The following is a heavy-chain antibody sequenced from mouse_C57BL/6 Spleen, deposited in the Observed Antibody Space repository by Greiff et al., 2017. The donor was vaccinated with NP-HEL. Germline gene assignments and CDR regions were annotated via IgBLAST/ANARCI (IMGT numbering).Heavy chain of an antibody. CDR3: ARGGSQPLWYFDV. J-gene: IGHJ1*03. CDR2: IDPSDSYT. Sequence: QVQLQQPGAELVRPGTSVKLSCKASGYTFTSYWMHWVKQRPGQGLEWIGVIDPSDSYTNYNQKFKGKATLTVDTSSSTAYMQLSSLTSEDSAVYYCARGGSQPLWYFDVWGTGTTVTVSS. V-gene: IGHV1-59*01. CDR1: GYTFTSYW. D-gene: IGHD1-1*01.